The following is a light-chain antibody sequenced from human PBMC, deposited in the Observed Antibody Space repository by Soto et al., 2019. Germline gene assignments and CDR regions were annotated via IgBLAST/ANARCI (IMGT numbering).Light chain of an antibody. CDR2: EVN. CDR3: SSYTSRSIYV. V-gene: IGLV2-14*01. J-gene: IGLJ1*01. Sequence: QSVLTQPASVSESPGQSITISCTGTNSDVGGYNYVSWYQQHPGKAPKLMIFEVNRRPSGVSNRFSGSKSGNTASLTISGLQTEDEADYYCSSYTSRSIYVFGTGTKVTVL. CDR1: NSDVGGYNY.